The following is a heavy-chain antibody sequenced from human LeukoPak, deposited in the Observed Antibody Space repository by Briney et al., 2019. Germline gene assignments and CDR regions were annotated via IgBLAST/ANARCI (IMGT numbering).Heavy chain of an antibody. D-gene: IGHD4-23*01. Sequence: PETLSLTCTVSGGYIITSGHYWGWLRQPPGKGLEWFGSVYYTGVTSTTPFFRSRMSISVDTSKNQFSLNLTSVTAADAAVYYCARERSSSGGHNWFDPWGQGTLVTVSS. CDR1: GGYIITSGHY. CDR2: VYYTGVT. V-gene: IGHV4-39*07. CDR3: ARERSSSGGHNWFDP. J-gene: IGHJ5*02.